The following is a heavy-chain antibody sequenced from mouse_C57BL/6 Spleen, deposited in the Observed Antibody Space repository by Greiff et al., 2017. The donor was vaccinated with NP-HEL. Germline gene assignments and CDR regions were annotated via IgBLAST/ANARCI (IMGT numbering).Heavy chain of an antibody. CDR1: GYTFTDYY. J-gene: IGHJ4*01. CDR2: INPNNGGT. CDR3: ARAATFYYGSSYVGYYAMDY. V-gene: IGHV1-26*01. Sequence: EVQLQQSGPELVKPGASVKISCKASGYTFTDYYMNWVKQSHGKSLEWIGDINPNNGGTSYNQKFKGKATLTVDKSSSTAYMELRSLTSEDSAVYYCARAATFYYGSSYVGYYAMDYWGQGTSVTVSS. D-gene: IGHD1-1*01.